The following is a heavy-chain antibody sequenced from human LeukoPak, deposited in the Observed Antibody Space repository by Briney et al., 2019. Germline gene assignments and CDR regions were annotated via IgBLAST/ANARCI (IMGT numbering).Heavy chain of an antibody. J-gene: IGHJ1*01. CDR3: ARVDTAMVGYFQH. Sequence: GGSLRLSCAASGFTFSSYWMHWVRQAPGKGLVWVSRINSDGSSTSYADSVKGRFTISRDNAKNTLYLQMNSLRAEDTVVYYCARVDTAMVGYFQHWGQGTLVTVSS. CDR1: GFTFSSYW. CDR2: INSDGSST. V-gene: IGHV3-74*01. D-gene: IGHD5-18*01.